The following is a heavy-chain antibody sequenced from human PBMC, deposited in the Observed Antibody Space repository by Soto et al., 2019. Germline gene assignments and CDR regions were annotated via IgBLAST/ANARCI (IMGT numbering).Heavy chain of an antibody. J-gene: IGHJ4*02. D-gene: IGHD7-27*01. CDR3: ARGPSGDKVDS. CDR2: IYGGGRT. CDR1: GGSISTVDYW. V-gene: IGHV4-30-4*01. Sequence: QVQLQESGPGLVKPSQTLSLTCTVSGGSISTVDYWWSWIRQSPDMGLEWIGHIYGGGRTYNNPSLESRVTMSVDTSKSQLSLTLSSVSAADTAVYYCARGPSGDKVDSWGQGTLVTVSS.